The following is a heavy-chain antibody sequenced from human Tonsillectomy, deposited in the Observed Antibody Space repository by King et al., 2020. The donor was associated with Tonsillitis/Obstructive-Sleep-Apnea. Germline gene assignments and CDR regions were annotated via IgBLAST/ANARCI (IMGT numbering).Heavy chain of an antibody. D-gene: IGHD3-22*01. J-gene: IGHJ4*02. V-gene: IGHV3-30*04. Sequence: VQLVESGGGVVQPGRSLRLSCAASGFTFSSYSMHWVRQAPGKGLEWVAIISYDGSYEYYADSVKGRFTISRDNSKNTLYLQMSSLRAEDTAVYYCARDHDPYDNSGPGDYWGQGTLVTVSS. CDR2: ISYDGSYE. CDR3: ARDHDPYDNSGPGDY. CDR1: GFTFSSYS.